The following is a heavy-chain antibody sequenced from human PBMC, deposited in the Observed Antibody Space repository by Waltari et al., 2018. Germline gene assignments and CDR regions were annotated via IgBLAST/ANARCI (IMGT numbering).Heavy chain of an antibody. CDR1: GCTLRSHT. D-gene: IGHD3-3*02. V-gene: IGHV3-23*01. J-gene: IGHJ5*02. Sequence: EVQLLESVGGLVAPGVALRLSCAASGCTLRSHTLRWVRQAPGKGLEWVSGVGGRGVSTLYADYVKGRFTISRDNSKNTLYLEMNSLRVEDTALYFCVRDISIIAGSRSDNWFDPWGQGTLVTVSS. CDR3: VRDISIIAGSRSDNWFDP. CDR2: VGGRGVST.